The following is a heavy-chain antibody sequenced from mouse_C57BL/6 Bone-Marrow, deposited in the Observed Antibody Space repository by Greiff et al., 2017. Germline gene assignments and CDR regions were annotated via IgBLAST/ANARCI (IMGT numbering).Heavy chain of an antibody. CDR1: GYTFTSYW. CDR3: ARGGTTVVAFDY. CDR2: IYPSDSET. J-gene: IGHJ2*01. Sequence: VQLQQPGAELVRPGSSVKLSCKASGYTFTSYWMDWVKQRPGQGLEWIGNIYPSDSETHYNQKFKDKATLTVDKSSSTAYMQLSSLTSEDSAVYYCARGGTTVVAFDYWGQGTTLTVSS. V-gene: IGHV1-61*01. D-gene: IGHD1-1*01.